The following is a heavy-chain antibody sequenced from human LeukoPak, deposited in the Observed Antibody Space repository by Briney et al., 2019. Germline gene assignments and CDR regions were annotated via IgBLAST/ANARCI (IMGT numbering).Heavy chain of an antibody. V-gene: IGHV1-69*04. CDR1: GGTFSSYA. J-gene: IGHJ5*02. CDR2: IIPIFGIA. D-gene: IGHD6-6*01. CDR3: ARGEGIAARPNWFDP. Sequence: ASVKVSYKASGGTFSSYAISWVRQAPGQGLEWMGRIIPIFGIANYAQKFQGRVTITADKSTSTAYMELSSLRSEDTAVYYCARGEGIAARPNWFDPWGQGTLVTVSS.